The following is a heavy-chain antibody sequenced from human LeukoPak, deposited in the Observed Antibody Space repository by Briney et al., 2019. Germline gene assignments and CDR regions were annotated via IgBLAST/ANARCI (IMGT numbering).Heavy chain of an antibody. Sequence: GGSLRLSCAASGFTFSTNGMHWVRQAPGKGLEWVAFIRYDGSNTHYADSVKGRFTISRDNSKNTPYLQMNSLRAEDTAMYYCAKVVRYYYDSSGSALDYWGQGTLVTVSS. J-gene: IGHJ4*02. CDR1: GFTFSTNG. CDR2: IRYDGSNT. V-gene: IGHV3-30*02. CDR3: AKVVRYYYDSSGSALDY. D-gene: IGHD3-22*01.